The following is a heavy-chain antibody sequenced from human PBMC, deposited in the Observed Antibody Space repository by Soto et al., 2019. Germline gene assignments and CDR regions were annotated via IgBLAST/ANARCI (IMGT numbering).Heavy chain of an antibody. Sequence: EVQLLESGGGLVQPGGSLRLSCAASGFTFNNYAMSWVRQAPGKGLEWVSAISGGGDTTSYADSVKGRFTVSRDGSKNTLYLQMSSLRAEDTAIYYCAKGRGGSGSLTRSVDVGGQGTLVTVSS. J-gene: IGHJ4*02. CDR1: GFTFNNYA. CDR2: ISGGGDTT. CDR3: AKGRGGSGSLTRSVDV. V-gene: IGHV3-23*01. D-gene: IGHD3-10*01.